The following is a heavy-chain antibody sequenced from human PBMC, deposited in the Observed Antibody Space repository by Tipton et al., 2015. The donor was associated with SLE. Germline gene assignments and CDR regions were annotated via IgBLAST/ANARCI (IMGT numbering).Heavy chain of an antibody. CDR1: GFTFSSYD. CDR3: ASETSTSSHDAFDI. D-gene: IGHD6-6*01. J-gene: IGHJ3*02. Sequence: SLRLSCAASGFTFSSYDMHWVRQAPGKGLEWVAVISYDGSNKYYADSVKGRFTISRDNSKNTLYLQMNSLRVEDTAVYFCASETSTSSHDAFDIWGQGTMVTVSS. CDR2: ISYDGSNK. V-gene: IGHV3-30*04.